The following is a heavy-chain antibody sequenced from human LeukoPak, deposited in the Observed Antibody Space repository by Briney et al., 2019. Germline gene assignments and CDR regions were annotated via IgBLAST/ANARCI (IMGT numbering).Heavy chain of an antibody. V-gene: IGHV3-23*01. CDR1: RFTFSNYG. CDR3: AKGGLVVAGHGTGFDY. CDR2: ISGSGDYT. Sequence: GGSLRLSCAGSRFTFSNYGFSSYVMSWVRQAPGKGLEWVSGISGSGDYTSYADSVKGRFTISRDNSKNTLYLQMNSLRAEDTAVYYCAKGGLVVAGHGTGFDYWGQGTLVTVSS. J-gene: IGHJ4*02. D-gene: IGHD6-19*01.